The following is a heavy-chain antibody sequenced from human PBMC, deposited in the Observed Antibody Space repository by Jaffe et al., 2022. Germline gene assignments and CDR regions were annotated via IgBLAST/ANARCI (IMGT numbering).Heavy chain of an antibody. CDR3: ARVGDYDFWSGYYPYYYYYMDV. J-gene: IGHJ6*03. D-gene: IGHD3-3*01. Sequence: QVQLVESGGGLVKPGGSLRLSCAASGFTFSDYYMSWIRQAPGKGLEWVSYISSSGSTIYYADSVKGRFTISRDNAKNSLYLQMNSLRAEDTAVYYCARVGDYDFWSGYYPYYYYYMDVWGKGTTVTVSS. V-gene: IGHV3-11*01. CDR2: ISSSGSTI. CDR1: GFTFSDYY.